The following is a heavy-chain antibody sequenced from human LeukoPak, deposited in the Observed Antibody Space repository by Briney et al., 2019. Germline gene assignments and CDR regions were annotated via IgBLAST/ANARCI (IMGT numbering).Heavy chain of an antibody. J-gene: IGHJ4*02. Sequence: GASVKVSCKASGGTFSSYAISWVRQAPGQGLEWMGRIIPILGIANYAQKFQGRVTITADKSTSTAYVELSSLRSEDTAVYYCAAGGGYDSSGYYYGAYDYWGQGTLVTVSS. CDR1: GGTFSSYA. D-gene: IGHD3-22*01. CDR3: AAGGGYDSSGYYYGAYDY. CDR2: IIPILGIA. V-gene: IGHV1-69*04.